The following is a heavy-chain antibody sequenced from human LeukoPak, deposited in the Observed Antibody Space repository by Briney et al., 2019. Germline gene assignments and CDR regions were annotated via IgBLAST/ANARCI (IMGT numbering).Heavy chain of an antibody. J-gene: IGHJ4*02. V-gene: IGHV3-30*04. CDR1: GFTFSSYA. CDR3: ARGPLLLWFGELLSPFDY. D-gene: IGHD3-10*01. CDR2: ISYDGGNK. Sequence: GGSLRLSCAASGFTFSSYAMHWVRQAPGKGLEWVAVISYDGGNKYYADSVKGRFTISRDNSKNTLYLQMNSLRAEDTAVYYCARGPLLLWFGELLSPFDYWGQGTLVTVSS.